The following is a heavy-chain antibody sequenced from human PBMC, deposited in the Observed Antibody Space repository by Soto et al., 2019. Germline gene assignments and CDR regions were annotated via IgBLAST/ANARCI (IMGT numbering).Heavy chain of an antibody. CDR1: GGSISSGGYY. Sequence: PSETLSLTCTVSGGSISSGGYYWSWIRQHPGKGLEWIGYIYYSGSTYYNPSLKSRVTISVDTSKNQFSLKLSSVTAADTAVYYCARARIAAFGPSTPCYYYYGMELWGQGTTVTVPS. CDR3: ARARIAAFGPSTPCYYYYGMEL. J-gene: IGHJ6*02. V-gene: IGHV4-31*03. D-gene: IGHD6-13*01. CDR2: IYYSGST.